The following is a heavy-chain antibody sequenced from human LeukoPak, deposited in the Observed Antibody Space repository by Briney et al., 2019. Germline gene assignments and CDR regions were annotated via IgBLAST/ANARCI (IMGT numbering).Heavy chain of an antibody. D-gene: IGHD1-26*01. Sequence: GGSLRLSCAASGFTFSSYTMNWVRQAPGKGLEWVSYIDSSSSTIYYADSVKGRFTISRDNAKNSLYLQMNSLRAEDTAVYYCARDLLGWELHYFDYWGQGTLVTVSS. CDR3: ARDLLGWELHYFDY. CDR1: GFTFSSYT. V-gene: IGHV3-48*01. J-gene: IGHJ4*02. CDR2: IDSSSSTI.